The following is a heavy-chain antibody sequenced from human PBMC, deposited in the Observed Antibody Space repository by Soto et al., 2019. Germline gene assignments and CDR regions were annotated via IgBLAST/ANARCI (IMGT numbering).Heavy chain of an antibody. CDR1: GYTFTNYG. CDR2: INVYNGNT. CDR3: ARGVGSGSYYNQYIFFDP. D-gene: IGHD3-10*01. V-gene: IGHV1-18*01. J-gene: IGHJ5*02. Sequence: QVQLVQSGGEVKKPGASVKVSCKASGYTFTNYGISWVRQAPGQGLEWMGWINVYNGNTKYAQKVQGRVTMTTDTSTSTAYMELRSLKSDDTAVYYCARGVGSGSYYNQYIFFDPWGQGTLVTVSS.